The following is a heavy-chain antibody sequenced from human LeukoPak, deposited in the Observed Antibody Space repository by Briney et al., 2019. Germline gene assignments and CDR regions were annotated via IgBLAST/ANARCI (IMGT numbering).Heavy chain of an antibody. CDR1: GGSITSGNYY. D-gene: IGHD3-10*01. CDR2: SYASGNT. V-gene: IGHV4-61*02. CDR3: AIRIRGFKTEDS. J-gene: IGHJ5*01. Sequence: SQTLSLTCTVSGGSITSGNYYWSWIRQPAGKGLEWIGRSYASGNTNYNPSLKSRVTISLDTSKNQFSLRLRSVTAADTAVYYCAIRIRGFKTEDSWGQGTLVTVSS.